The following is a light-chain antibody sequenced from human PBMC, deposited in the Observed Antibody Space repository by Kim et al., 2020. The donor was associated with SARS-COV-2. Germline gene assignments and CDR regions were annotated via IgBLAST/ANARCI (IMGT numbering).Light chain of an antibody. J-gene: IGLJ2*01. Sequence: VALGKTVRITCQGDSLRSYYATWYQQKPGQAPILFIYGKNNRPSGIPDRFSGSSSGNTASLTITGTQAGDEADYYCNSRDSNDNVVFGGGTQLTVL. CDR1: SLRSYY. CDR3: NSRDSNDNVV. V-gene: IGLV3-19*01. CDR2: GKN.